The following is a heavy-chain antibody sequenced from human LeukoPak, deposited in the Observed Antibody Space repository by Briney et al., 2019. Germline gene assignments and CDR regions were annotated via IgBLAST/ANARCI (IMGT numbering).Heavy chain of an antibody. D-gene: IGHD3-10*01. V-gene: IGHV3-48*01. CDR1: GFTFSSYS. J-gene: IGHJ6*03. CDR2: ISSSSSTI. Sequence: GGSLRLSCAASGFTFSSYSMNWVRQAPGKGLEWVSYISSSSSTIYYADSVKGRFTISRDNAKNSLYLQMNSLRAEDTAVYYCASWTDVLLWFGELFYMDVWGKGTTVTVSS. CDR3: ASWTDVLLWFGELFYMDV.